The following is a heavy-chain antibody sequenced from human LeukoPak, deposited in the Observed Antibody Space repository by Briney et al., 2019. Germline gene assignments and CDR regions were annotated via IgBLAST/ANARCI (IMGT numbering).Heavy chain of an antibody. J-gene: IGHJ4*02. Sequence: GGSLRLSCAASGFAFSSYWMTWVRQALGKGLEWVSSISSSSSYIYYADSVKGRFTISRDNAKNSLYLQMNSLRAEDTAVYYCARERRVAVAGTPDYWGQGTLVTVSS. D-gene: IGHD6-19*01. CDR2: ISSSSSYI. CDR3: ARERRVAVAGTPDY. V-gene: IGHV3-21*01. CDR1: GFAFSSYW.